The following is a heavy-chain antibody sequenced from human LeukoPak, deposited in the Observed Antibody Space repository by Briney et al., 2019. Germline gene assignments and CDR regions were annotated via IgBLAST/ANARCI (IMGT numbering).Heavy chain of an antibody. CDR1: GFTFTNAW. CDR3: TTVVTVVTQTVAFDI. CDR2: IESKTDGGTT. Sequence: PGGSLRLSCAASGFTFTNAWMSWVRQAPGKGLEWVGRIESKTDGGTTDYAAPVKGRFAISRDDSKNTLYLQMNSLKTEDTAVYYCTTVVTVVTQTVAFDIWGQGTMVTVSS. V-gene: IGHV3-15*04. J-gene: IGHJ3*02. D-gene: IGHD4-23*01.